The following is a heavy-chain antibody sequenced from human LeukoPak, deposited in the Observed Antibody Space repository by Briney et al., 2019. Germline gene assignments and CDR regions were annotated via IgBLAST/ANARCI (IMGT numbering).Heavy chain of an antibody. D-gene: IGHD3-10*01. CDR3: ASPEITMVRGVHDAFDI. Sequence: SVKVSCKASGGTCSSYAISWVRQAPGQGLEWMGGIIPIFGTANYAQKFQGRVTITADESTSTAYMELSSLGSEDTAVYYCASPEITMVRGVHDAFDIWGQGTMVTVSS. CDR1: GGTCSSYA. V-gene: IGHV1-69*13. CDR2: IIPIFGTA. J-gene: IGHJ3*02.